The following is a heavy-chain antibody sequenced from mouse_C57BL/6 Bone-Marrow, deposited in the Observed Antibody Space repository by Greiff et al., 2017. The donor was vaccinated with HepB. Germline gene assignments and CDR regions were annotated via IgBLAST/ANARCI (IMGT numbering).Heavy chain of an antibody. V-gene: IGHV1-50*01. D-gene: IGHD2-5*01. CDR3: ARFLYSNYGFAY. CDR2: IDPSDSYT. J-gene: IGHJ3*01. Sequence: QVQLQQSGAELVKPGASVKLSCKASGYTFTSYWMQWVKQRPGQGLEWIGEIDPSDSYTNYNQKFKGKATLTVDTSSSTAYMQLSSLTSEDSAVYYCARFLYSNYGFAYWGQGTLVTVSA. CDR1: GYTFTSYW.